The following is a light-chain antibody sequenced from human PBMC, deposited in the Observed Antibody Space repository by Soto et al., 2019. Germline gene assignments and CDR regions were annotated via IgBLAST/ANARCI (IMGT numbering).Light chain of an antibody. CDR2: EVS. V-gene: IGLV2-14*01. Sequence: LTQPASVSGSPGQSITISCTGTSSDVGAYNHVSWYQQHPGKAPQLIIYEVSNRPSGLSNRFSASKSGNTASLTISGLQAEDGAHYYCCSYTTRSTLVFGTGTKVTVL. J-gene: IGLJ1*01. CDR3: CSYTTRSTLV. CDR1: SSDVGAYNH.